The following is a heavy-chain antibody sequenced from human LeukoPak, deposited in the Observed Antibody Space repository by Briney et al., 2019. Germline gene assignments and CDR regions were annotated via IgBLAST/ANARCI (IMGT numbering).Heavy chain of an antibody. J-gene: IGHJ5*02. Sequence: PGGSLRLSCAASGFTFSIYWMSWVRQAPGKGLEWVANIKHDGSEKYYVDSVKGRFTISRDNAKNSLYLQMNSLRAEDTAVYYCARGVRLEPRGLNWFDPWGQGTLVTVSS. V-gene: IGHV3-7*01. CDR2: IKHDGSEK. CDR3: ARGVRLEPRGLNWFDP. D-gene: IGHD3-16*02. CDR1: GFTFSIYW.